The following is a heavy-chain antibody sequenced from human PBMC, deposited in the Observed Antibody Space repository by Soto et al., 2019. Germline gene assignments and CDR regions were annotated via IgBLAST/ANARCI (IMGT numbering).Heavy chain of an antibody. Sequence: QVQLVQSGAEVKKPGSSVKVSCKASGGTCSSYAISWVRQAPGQGLEWMGGIIPIFGTANYAQKFQGRVTITEDKSTSTAYRELSSLRSEDTAVYYCATTHHRMVVGAGDYWGQGTLVSVSS. CDR2: IIPIFGTA. V-gene: IGHV1-69*06. CDR3: ATTHHRMVVGAGDY. J-gene: IGHJ4*02. CDR1: GGTCSSYA. D-gene: IGHD2-15*01.